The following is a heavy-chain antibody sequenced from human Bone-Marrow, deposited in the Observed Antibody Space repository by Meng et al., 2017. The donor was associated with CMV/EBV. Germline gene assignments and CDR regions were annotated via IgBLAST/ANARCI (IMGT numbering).Heavy chain of an antibody. V-gene: IGHV4-39*01. Sequence: GSLRLSCTVSGGSISSSSYYWGWIRQPPGKGLEWIGSIYYSGSTYYNPSLKSRVTISVDTSKNQFSLKLSSVTAADTAAYYCAGAYDFWSGPLANWFDPWGQGTLVTVSS. J-gene: IGHJ5*02. D-gene: IGHD3-3*01. CDR2: IYYSGST. CDR1: GGSISSSSYY. CDR3: AGAYDFWSGPLANWFDP.